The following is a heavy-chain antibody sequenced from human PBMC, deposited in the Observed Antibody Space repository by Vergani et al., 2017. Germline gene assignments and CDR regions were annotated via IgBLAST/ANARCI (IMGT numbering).Heavy chain of an antibody. CDR3: ARLHDYGDTGYFDY. Sequence: QVQLQQWGAGLLKPSETLSLTCTVSGGSISSSSYYWGWIRQPPGKGLEWIGSIYYSGSTYYNPSLKSRVTISVDTSKNQFSLKLSSVTAADTAVYYCARLHDYGDTGYFDYWGQGTLVTVSS. J-gene: IGHJ4*02. CDR2: IYYSGST. D-gene: IGHD4-17*01. CDR1: GGSISSSSYY. V-gene: IGHV4-39*01.